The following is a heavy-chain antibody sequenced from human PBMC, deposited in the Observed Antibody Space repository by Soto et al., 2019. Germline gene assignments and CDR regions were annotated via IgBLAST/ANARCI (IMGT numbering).Heavy chain of an antibody. CDR2: ISYDGSNK. V-gene: IGHV3-30*18. D-gene: IGHD4-17*01. Sequence: PGGSLRLSCAASGFTFSSYGMHWVRQAPGKGLEWVAVISYDGSNKYYADSVKGRFTISRDNSKNTLYLQMNSLRAEDTAVYYCANLRDPVQDGMDVWGQGTTVTVSS. CDR1: GFTFSSYG. CDR3: ANLRDPVQDGMDV. J-gene: IGHJ6*02.